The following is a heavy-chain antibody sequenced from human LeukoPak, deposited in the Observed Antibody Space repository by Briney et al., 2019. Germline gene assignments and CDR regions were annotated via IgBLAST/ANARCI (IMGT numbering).Heavy chain of an antibody. D-gene: IGHD2-21*02. J-gene: IGHJ4*02. CDR3: AKDSGGDFRFFDY. Sequence: GGSLRLSCAAPGFTFSSYAMSWVRQAPGKGLEWVSAISGSGGSTYYADSVKGRFTISRDNSKNTLYLQMNSLRAEDTAVYYCAKDSGGDFRFFDYWGQGTLVTVSS. CDR2: ISGSGGST. CDR1: GFTFSSYA. V-gene: IGHV3-23*01.